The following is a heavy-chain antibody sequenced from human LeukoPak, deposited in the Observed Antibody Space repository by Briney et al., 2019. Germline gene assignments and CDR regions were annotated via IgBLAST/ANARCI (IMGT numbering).Heavy chain of an antibody. D-gene: IGHD3-3*01. J-gene: IGHJ4*02. CDR3: ARDGLRFLEWLLLDY. V-gene: IGHV3-48*02. CDR1: GFIFSGYS. CDR2: ISSSSSTI. Sequence: GGSLRLSCAASGFIFSGYSMNWVRQAPGKGLEWVSYISSSSSTIYYADSVKGRFTISRDNAKNSLYLQMNSLRDEDTAVYYCARDGLRFLEWLLLDYWGQGTLVTVSS.